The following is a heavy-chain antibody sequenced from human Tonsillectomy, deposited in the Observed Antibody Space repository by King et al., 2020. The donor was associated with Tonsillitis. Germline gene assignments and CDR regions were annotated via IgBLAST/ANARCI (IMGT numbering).Heavy chain of an antibody. V-gene: IGHV4-30-2*01. Sequence: QLQESGSGLVKPSQTLSLTCGVSGESITNNGYSWSWIRQPPGKGLEWIAYIYHTGNTYYNPSLKSRVTLSVDRSKNQFSLKLSSVTAADTAVYYCASLDLVFSIDSWGQGTLVTVSS. D-gene: IGHD2-8*01. J-gene: IGHJ4*02. CDR3: ASLDLVFSIDS. CDR2: IYHTGNT. CDR1: GESITNNGYS.